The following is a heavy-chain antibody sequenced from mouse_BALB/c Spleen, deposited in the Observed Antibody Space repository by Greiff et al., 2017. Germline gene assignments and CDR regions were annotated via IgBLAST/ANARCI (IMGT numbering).Heavy chain of an antibody. J-gene: IGHJ1*01. D-gene: IGHD1-1*01. Sequence: EVKLMESGGGLVQPGGSLKLSCAASGFTFSSYTMSWVRQTPEKRLEWVAYISNGGGSTYYPATVKGRFTISRDNAKNTLYLQMSSLKSEDTAMYYCARHYYGSSYWYFDVWGAGTTVTVAS. V-gene: IGHV5-12-2*01. CDR2: ISNGGGST. CDR3: ARHYYGSSYWYFDV. CDR1: GFTFSSYT.